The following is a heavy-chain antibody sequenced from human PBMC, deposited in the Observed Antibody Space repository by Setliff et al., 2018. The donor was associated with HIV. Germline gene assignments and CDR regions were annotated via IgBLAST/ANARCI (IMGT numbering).Heavy chain of an antibody. V-gene: IGHV4-34*01. CDR2: INHSGRT. Sequence: SETLSLTCAVYGGSFSDNYWSWIRQSPGKGLEWIGEINHSGRTKYSPSLRSRVSISVDTSKTQFSLKLSSVTAADTAVYYCARHDSGGYYSLDYWGQGTLVTVS. CDR3: ARHDSGGYYSLDY. J-gene: IGHJ4*02. CDR1: GGSFSDNY. D-gene: IGHD3-22*01.